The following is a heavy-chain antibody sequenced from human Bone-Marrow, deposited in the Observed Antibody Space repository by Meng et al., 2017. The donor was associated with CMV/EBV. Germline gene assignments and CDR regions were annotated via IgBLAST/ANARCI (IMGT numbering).Heavy chain of an antibody. CDR2: INHSGST. J-gene: IGHJ5*02. CDR3: ARGLRKVPVAKYFDP. Sequence: GSLRLACAVYGGSFSGYCWSWIRQPPGKGLEWIGEINHSGSTNYNPSLKSRVTISVDTSKNQFSLKLRSVTAADTAVYYCARGLRKVPVAKYFDPWGQGTLVTVSS. CDR1: GGSFSGYC. D-gene: IGHD1-14*01. V-gene: IGHV4-34*01.